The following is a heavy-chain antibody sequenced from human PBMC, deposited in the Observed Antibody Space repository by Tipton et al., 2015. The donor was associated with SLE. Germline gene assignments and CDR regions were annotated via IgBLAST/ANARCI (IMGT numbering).Heavy chain of an antibody. CDR1: GGSISSQY. D-gene: IGHD1-26*01. CDR3: ARETVGGWFDP. Sequence: TLSLTCSVSGGSISSQYWSWIRQPPGKGLEWIGYISYSGSTNYNPPLKSRVTISVNTSRNQFSLRLSSVTAADTAVYHCARETVGGWFDPWGQGILVTVSS. J-gene: IGHJ5*02. CDR2: ISYSGST. V-gene: IGHV4-59*11.